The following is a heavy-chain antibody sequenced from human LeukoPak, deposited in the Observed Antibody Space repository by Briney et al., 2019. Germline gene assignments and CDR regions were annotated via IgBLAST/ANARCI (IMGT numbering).Heavy chain of an antibody. CDR1: GYTLTELS. J-gene: IGHJ4*02. CDR2: FDPEDGET. V-gene: IGHV1-24*01. D-gene: IGHD3-3*01. Sequence: GASVKVSCKVSGYTLTELSMHWVRQAPGKGLEWMGGFDPEDGETIYAQKFQGRATMTEDTSTDTAYMELSSLRSEDTAVYYCATVGSITIFGVVDYWGQGTLVTVSS. CDR3: ATVGSITIFGVVDY.